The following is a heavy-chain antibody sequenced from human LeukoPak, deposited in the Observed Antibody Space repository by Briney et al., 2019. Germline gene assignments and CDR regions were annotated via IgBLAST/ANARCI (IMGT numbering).Heavy chain of an antibody. V-gene: IGHV3-66*01. CDR3: VRSNCYSCYLGVWYYFDY. CDR2: IYSGGDT. CDR1: GFTVCSNY. J-gene: IGHJ4*02. D-gene: IGHD6-13*01. Sequence: GGSLRLSCAASGFTVCSNYMSWVRQAPGKGLEWVSVIYSGGDTYYADSVKGRFTISRDKSKNTLYLQMNSLRAEDTAVYYCVRSNCYSCYLGVWYYFDYWGQGTLVTVSS.